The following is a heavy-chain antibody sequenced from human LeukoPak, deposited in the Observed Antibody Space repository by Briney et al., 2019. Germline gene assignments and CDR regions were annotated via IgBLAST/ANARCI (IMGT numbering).Heavy chain of an antibody. CDR2: IDWDDDK. CDR1: GFSLSTMGMC. D-gene: IGHD3-22*01. Sequence: SGPALVKPTQTLTLTCTFSGFSLSTMGMCVSWIRQPPGKALEWLARIDWDDDKYYSTSLKTRLTISKDTSKNQVVLTMTNMDPVDTATYYCTRIAKKNYYDSSGYFDPWGQGTLVTVSS. CDR3: TRIAKKNYYDSSGYFDP. V-gene: IGHV2-70*11. J-gene: IGHJ5*02.